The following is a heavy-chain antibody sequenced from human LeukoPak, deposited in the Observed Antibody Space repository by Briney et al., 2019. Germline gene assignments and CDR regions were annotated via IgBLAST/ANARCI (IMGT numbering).Heavy chain of an antibody. J-gene: IGHJ5*02. D-gene: IGHD2-2*01. CDR1: GGSISSSSYY. Sequence: SETLSLTCTVSGGSISSSSYYWGWIRQPPGKGLEWIGSIYYSGSTYYNPSLKGRVTISVDTSKNQFSLKLSSVTAADTAVYYCARGRSPAAILLGWFDPWGQGTLVTVSS. V-gene: IGHV4-39*07. CDR3: ARGRSPAAILLGWFDP. CDR2: IYYSGST.